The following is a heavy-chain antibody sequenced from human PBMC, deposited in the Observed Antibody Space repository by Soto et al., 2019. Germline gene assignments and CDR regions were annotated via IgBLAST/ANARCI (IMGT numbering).Heavy chain of an antibody. D-gene: IGHD6-13*01. Sequence: EVQLLESGGGLVQPGGSLRLSCAASGFTFSNYAVTWVRQAPGKGLEWVSTISGSGGSTYYADSVKGRFTISRDNSKNTLYLQMNSLGAEDTAVYYCAKEQGSSWYEIDYWGQGSLVTVSS. CDR1: GFTFSNYA. J-gene: IGHJ4*02. CDR2: ISGSGGST. CDR3: AKEQGSSWYEIDY. V-gene: IGHV3-23*01.